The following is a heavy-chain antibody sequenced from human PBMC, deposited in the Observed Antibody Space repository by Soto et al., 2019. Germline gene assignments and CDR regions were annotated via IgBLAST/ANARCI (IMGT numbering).Heavy chain of an antibody. CDR3: AKGVVIHSFPYYFDS. CDR2: ISHDGSNK. J-gene: IGHJ4*02. CDR1: GFTFSSYG. V-gene: IGHV3-30*18. D-gene: IGHD3-22*01. Sequence: GGSLRLSCAASGFTFSSYGMHWVRQAPGKGLEWVAVISHDGSNKYCADSVKGRFTISRDNSKNTLYLQMNSLRDEDTAMYYCAKGVVIHSFPYYFDSWGQGTLVTVSS.